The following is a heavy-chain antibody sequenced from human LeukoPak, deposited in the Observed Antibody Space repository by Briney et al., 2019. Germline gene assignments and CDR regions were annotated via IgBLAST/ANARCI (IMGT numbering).Heavy chain of an antibody. D-gene: IGHD3-22*01. J-gene: IGHJ4*02. CDR1: GFTFSNYE. V-gene: IGHV3-48*03. CDR2: IRSGGNTR. Sequence: PGGSLRLSCAASGFTFSNYEMNWVRQAPGKGLEWISYIRSGGNTRYYADSVKGRFTISRDDAKNSLYLQLNSLRAEDTAVYYCARHYDSSGSHMDYWGQGTLVTVSS. CDR3: ARHYDSSGSHMDY.